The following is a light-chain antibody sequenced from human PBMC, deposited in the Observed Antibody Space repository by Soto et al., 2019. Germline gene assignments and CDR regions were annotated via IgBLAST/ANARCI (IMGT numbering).Light chain of an antibody. CDR3: QSYDSSLSGSV. CDR2: GNS. CDR1: SSNIGAGYD. J-gene: IGLJ2*01. Sequence: QSVLTQPPSVSVAPGQRVIISCTGSSSNIGAGYDVHWYQQLPGTAPKLLIYGNSNRPSGVPDRFSGSKSGTSASLAITGLQAEDEADYYCQSYDSSLSGSVFGGGTKVTVL. V-gene: IGLV1-40*01.